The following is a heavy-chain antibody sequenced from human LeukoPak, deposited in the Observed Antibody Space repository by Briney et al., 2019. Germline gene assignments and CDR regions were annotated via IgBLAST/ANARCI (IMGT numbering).Heavy chain of an antibody. CDR2: ISGSGGST. D-gene: IGHD3-10*01. CDR1: GFTFSSYG. CDR3: AKDRLITMVRGQNNWFDP. Sequence: PGGTLRLSCAASGFTFSSYGMSWVRQAPGKGLEWVSAISGSGGSTYYADSVKGRFTISRDNSKNTLYLQMNSLRAEDTAVYYCAKDRLITMVRGQNNWFDPWGQGTLVTVAS. J-gene: IGHJ5*02. V-gene: IGHV3-23*01.